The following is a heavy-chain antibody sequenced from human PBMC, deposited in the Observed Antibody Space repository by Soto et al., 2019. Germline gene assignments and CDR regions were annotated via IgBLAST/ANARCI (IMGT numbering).Heavy chain of an antibody. CDR1: GGSFSGYY. CDR3: ATGQRYFDWFYAFDI. CDR2: INHSGST. D-gene: IGHD3-9*01. Sequence: QVQLQQWGAGLLKPSETLSLTCAVYGGSFSGYYWSWIRQPPGKGLEWIGEINHSGSTNYNPSLKSRVTSAVDTSKNQFSLKLSSVTAADTAVYYCATGQRYFDWFYAFDIWGQGTMVTVSS. V-gene: IGHV4-34*01. J-gene: IGHJ3*02.